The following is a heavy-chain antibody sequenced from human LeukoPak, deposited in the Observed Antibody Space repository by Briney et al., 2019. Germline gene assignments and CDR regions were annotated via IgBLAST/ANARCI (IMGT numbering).Heavy chain of an antibody. D-gene: IGHD6-19*01. Sequence: ASVKVSCKASGYTFTTYDINWVRQATGQGLEWMGWMNPNSGNTGYAQKFQGRVTMTRNTSITTAYMEMSSLRSEDTAVYYCARGRGSGHKENWFDPWGQGTLVTVSS. CDR1: GYTFTTYD. V-gene: IGHV1-8*01. CDR3: ARGRGSGHKENWFDP. J-gene: IGHJ5*02. CDR2: MNPNSGNT.